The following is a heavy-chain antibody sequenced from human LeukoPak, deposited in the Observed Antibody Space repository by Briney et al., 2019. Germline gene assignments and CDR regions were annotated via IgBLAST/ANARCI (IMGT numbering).Heavy chain of an antibody. Sequence: SETLSLTCTVSGGSISSYYWSWIRQPPGKGLEWIGYIYYSGSTNYNPSLKSRVTISVDTSKNQFSLKLSSVTAADTAVYYCARVGSRGSEPHFDYWGQGTLVTVSS. CDR2: IYYSGST. D-gene: IGHD6-13*01. J-gene: IGHJ4*02. CDR3: ARVGSRGSEPHFDY. CDR1: GGSISSYY. V-gene: IGHV4-59*01.